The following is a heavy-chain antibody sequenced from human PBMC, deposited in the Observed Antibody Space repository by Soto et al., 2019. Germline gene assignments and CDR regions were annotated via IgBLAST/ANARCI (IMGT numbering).Heavy chain of an antibody. CDR3: ATPARIVGATRFDY. Sequence: GGSLRLSCAASGFTFSSYAMHWVRQAPGKGLEWVAVISYDGSNKYYADSVKGRFTTSRDNSKNTLYLQMNSLRAEDTAVYYCATPARIVGATRFDYWGQGTLVTVSS. CDR2: ISYDGSNK. J-gene: IGHJ4*02. D-gene: IGHD1-26*01. V-gene: IGHV3-30-3*01. CDR1: GFTFSSYA.